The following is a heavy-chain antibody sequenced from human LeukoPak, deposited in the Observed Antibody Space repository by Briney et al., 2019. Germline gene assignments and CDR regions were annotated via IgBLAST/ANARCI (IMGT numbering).Heavy chain of an antibody. CDR1: GFTFSSYD. CDR2: IGTAGDT. CDR3: ARVGRRGSFDY. J-gene: IGHJ4*02. D-gene: IGHD2-15*01. V-gene: IGHV3-13*01. Sequence: PGGSLRLSCAASGFTFSSYDMHWVRQATGKGLEWVSAIGTAGDTYYPGSVKGRFTISRENAENSLYLQMNSLRAGDTAVYYCARVGRRGSFDYWGQGTLVTVSS.